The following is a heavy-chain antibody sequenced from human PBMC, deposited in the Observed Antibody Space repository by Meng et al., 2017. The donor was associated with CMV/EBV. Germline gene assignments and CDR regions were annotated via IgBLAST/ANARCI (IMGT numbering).Heavy chain of an antibody. CDR3: ARGYCTNGVCYQRGGNGY. V-gene: IGHV3-48*03. CDR2: ISSSGSTI. J-gene: IGHJ4*02. D-gene: IGHD2-8*01. CDR1: GFTFSSYE. Sequence: GESLKISCAASGFTFSSYEMNWVRQAPGKGLEWVSYISSSGSTIYYADSVKGRFTISRDNAKNSLYLQMNSLRAEDTAVYYCARGYCTNGVCYQRGGNGYWGQGTLVTVSS.